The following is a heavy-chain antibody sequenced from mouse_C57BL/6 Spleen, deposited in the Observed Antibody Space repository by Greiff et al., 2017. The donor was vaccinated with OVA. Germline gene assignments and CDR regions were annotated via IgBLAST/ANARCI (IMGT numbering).Heavy chain of an antibody. D-gene: IGHD1-1*01. Sequence: VQLQQSGTVLARPGASVKMSCKTSGYTFTSYWMHWVKQRPGQGLEWIGAISPGNSDTSYNQKFKGKAKLTAVTSASTAYMELSSLTNEDSAVYYCTRWDSTVVATGDYWGQGTTLTVSS. V-gene: IGHV1-5*01. CDR3: TRWDSTVVATGDY. CDR2: ISPGNSDT. J-gene: IGHJ2*01. CDR1: GYTFTSYW.